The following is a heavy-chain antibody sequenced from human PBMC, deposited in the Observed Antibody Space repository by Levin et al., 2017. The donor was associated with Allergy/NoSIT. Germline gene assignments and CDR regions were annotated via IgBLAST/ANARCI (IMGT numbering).Heavy chain of an antibody. CDR2: IYYSGST. J-gene: IGHJ4*02. V-gene: IGHV4-39*01. CDR1: GASISSSSYY. CDR3: AGQAGNNWYSQYDH. Sequence: PSETLSLTCTVSGASISSSSYYGAWIRQPPGKGLEWIGSIYYSGSTYYNASLKSRLTISVDTSKNPFSLSLRSVIAANTAVYYCAGQAGNNWYSQYDHWGQGALVTISS. D-gene: IGHD6-13*01.